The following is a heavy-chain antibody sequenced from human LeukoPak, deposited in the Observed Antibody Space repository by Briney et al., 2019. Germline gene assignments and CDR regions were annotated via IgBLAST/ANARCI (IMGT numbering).Heavy chain of an antibody. V-gene: IGHV4-31*03. CDR2: IYYSGST. CDR3: ASRYYYDSSGYYYGPDY. CDR1: GGSISSGGYY. J-gene: IGHJ4*02. D-gene: IGHD3-22*01. Sequence: SQTLSLTCTVSGGSISSGGYYWSWIRQHPGKGLEWTGYIYYSGSTYYNPSLKSRVTISVDTSKNQFSLKLSSVTAADTAVYYCASRYYYDSSGYYYGPDYWGQGTLVTVSS.